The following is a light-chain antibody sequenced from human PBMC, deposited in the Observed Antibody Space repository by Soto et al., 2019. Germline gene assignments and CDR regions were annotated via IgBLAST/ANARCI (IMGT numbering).Light chain of an antibody. J-gene: IGKJ2*01. V-gene: IGKV1-39*01. CDR1: QSISSW. Sequence: DIQMTQSPSTLSASVGDRVTITCRASQSISSWLAWYHQTPGKAPKLLVFATSTLHNGVPSRFSGSRSGTDFSLTITSLQPEDFATYYCQQSYSSPYTFGQGTKLEIK. CDR3: QQSYSSPYT. CDR2: ATS.